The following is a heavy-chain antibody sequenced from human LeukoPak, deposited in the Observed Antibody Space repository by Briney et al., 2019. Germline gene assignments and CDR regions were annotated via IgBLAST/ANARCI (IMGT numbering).Heavy chain of an antibody. CDR3: ARRKWEPRDAFDI. CDR1: GYSFPTYW. Sequence: GESLKISCLGSGYSFPTYWIGWVRQMPGKGLEWMGVIYPGDSDTRYSPSFQGQVTISADKSISTAYLQWSSLKASDTAMYYCARRKWEPRDAFDIWGQGTMVTVSS. CDR2: IYPGDSDT. V-gene: IGHV5-51*01. J-gene: IGHJ3*02. D-gene: IGHD1-26*01.